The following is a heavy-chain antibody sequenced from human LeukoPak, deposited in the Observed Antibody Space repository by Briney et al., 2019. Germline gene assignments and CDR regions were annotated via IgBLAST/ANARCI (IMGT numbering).Heavy chain of an antibody. CDR2: ISGSGGST. CDR3: AKDREGYGDYYDY. V-gene: IGHV3-23*01. J-gene: IGHJ4*02. CDR1: GFTFSSYA. Sequence: GGSLRLSCAASGFTFSSYAMSWVRQAPGKGLEWVSAISGSGGSTYYAYSVKGRFTISRDNSKNTLYLQMNSLRAEDTAVYYCAKDREGYGDYYDYWGQGTLVTVSS. D-gene: IGHD5-24*01.